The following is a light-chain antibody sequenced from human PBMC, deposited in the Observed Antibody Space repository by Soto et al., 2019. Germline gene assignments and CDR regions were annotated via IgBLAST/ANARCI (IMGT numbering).Light chain of an antibody. CDR2: DAS. V-gene: IGKV1-5*01. Sequence: IKMTQSPSTLSASVGDRVTITCRASQSISSWLAWYQQKPGKAPKLLIYDASSLESGVPSRFSGRGSGTEFTLTISSLQPDDFATYYCQQYNSYWTFGQGTKV. J-gene: IGKJ1*01. CDR1: QSISSW. CDR3: QQYNSYWT.